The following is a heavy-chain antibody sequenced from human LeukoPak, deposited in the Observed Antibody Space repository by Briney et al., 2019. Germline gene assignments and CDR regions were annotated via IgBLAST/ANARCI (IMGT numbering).Heavy chain of an antibody. J-gene: IGHJ6*03. D-gene: IGHD3-3*01. CDR2: ISSSSSYI. V-gene: IGHV3-21*01. CDR3: ARLVDYDFWSNYYYYYYMDV. Sequence: PGGSLRLSCAASGFTFSSYSMNWVRQAPGKGLEWVSSISSSSSYIYYADSVKGRFTISRDNAKNSLYLQMNSLRAEDTAVYYCARLVDYDFWSNYYYYYYMDVWGKGTTVTISS. CDR1: GFTFSSYS.